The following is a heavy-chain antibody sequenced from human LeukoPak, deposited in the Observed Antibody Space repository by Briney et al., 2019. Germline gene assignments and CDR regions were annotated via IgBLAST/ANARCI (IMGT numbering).Heavy chain of an antibody. V-gene: IGHV3-30*18. D-gene: IGHD3-10*02. CDR2: ISYDGRNK. J-gene: IGHJ4*02. CDR1: GFTFNGYG. Sequence: GGSLRLSCAASGFTFNGYGMHWVRQAPGKGLEWVAVISYDGRNKYYADSVKGRFTISRDSSKNMLYLEMNSLRAEDTAVYYCAKDRNYVGTLDYWGQGTLVTVSS. CDR3: AKDRNYVGTLDY.